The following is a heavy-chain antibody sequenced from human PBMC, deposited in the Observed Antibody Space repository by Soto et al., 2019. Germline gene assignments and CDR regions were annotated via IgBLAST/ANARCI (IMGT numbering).Heavy chain of an antibody. CDR1: GGSISSYY. J-gene: IGHJ4*02. V-gene: IGHV4-59*01. CDR2: IYYSGST. CDR3: ARDASNYDFWRGYSGGGFDY. Sequence: SETLSLTCTVSGGSISSYYWSWIRQPPGKGLEWIGYIYYSGSTNYNPSLKSRVTISVDTSKNQFSLKLSSVTAADTAVYYRARDASNYDFWRGYSGGGFDYWGQGTLVTVSS. D-gene: IGHD3-3*01.